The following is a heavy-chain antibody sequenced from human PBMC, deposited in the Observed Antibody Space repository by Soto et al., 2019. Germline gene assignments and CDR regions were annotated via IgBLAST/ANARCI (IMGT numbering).Heavy chain of an antibody. CDR3: ATTSGNSGYDQRVPSYGMDV. CDR2: VDPEDGET. CDR1: GYTFTDYY. D-gene: IGHD5-12*01. V-gene: IGHV1-69-2*01. Sequence: ASVKVSCKVSGYTFTDYYMHWVQQAPGKGLEWMGLVDPEDGETIYAEKFQGRVTITADTSTDTAYMELSSLRSEDTAVYYCATTSGNSGYDQRVPSYGMDVWGQGTTVTVSS. J-gene: IGHJ6*02.